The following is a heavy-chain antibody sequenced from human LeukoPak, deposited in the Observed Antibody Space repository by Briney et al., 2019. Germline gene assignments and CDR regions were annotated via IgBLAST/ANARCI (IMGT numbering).Heavy chain of an antibody. CDR1: GGSFSGYY. V-gene: IGHV4-34*01. CDR3: ARDLTDSSGYCHDY. D-gene: IGHD3-22*01. Sequence: SETLSLTCAVYGGSFSGYYWSWIRQPPGKGLEWIGEINHSGSTNYNPSLKSRVTISVDTSKNQFSLKLSSVTAADTAVYYCARDLTDSSGYCHDYWGQGTLVTVTS. J-gene: IGHJ4*02. CDR2: INHSGST.